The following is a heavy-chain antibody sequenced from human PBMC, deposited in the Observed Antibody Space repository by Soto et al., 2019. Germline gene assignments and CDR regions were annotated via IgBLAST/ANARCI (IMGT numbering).Heavy chain of an antibody. V-gene: IGHV4-39*01. CDR1: GGSISSDSYY. CDR3: AGGVYIWGTYSNLYYFDY. Sequence: PSETLSLTCTVSGGSISSDSYYWGWIRQPPGKGLEWIGTIYYSGSTYYNPSLRSRVTISVDTSKNLFSLKLSSVTAADTAVYYCAGGVYIWGTYSNLYYFDYWGQGTLVTVSS. D-gene: IGHD3-16*01. J-gene: IGHJ4*02. CDR2: IYYSGST.